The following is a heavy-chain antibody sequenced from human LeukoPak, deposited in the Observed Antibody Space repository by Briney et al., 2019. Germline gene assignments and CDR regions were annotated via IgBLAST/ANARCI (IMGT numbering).Heavy chain of an antibody. J-gene: IGHJ4*02. V-gene: IGHV4-59*08. CDR3: ARRLTSLYAFDY. CDR2: IYYSGST. D-gene: IGHD2-2*01. Sequence: SETLSLTCTVSGGSITYYHWSWIWQPPGKGLEWIGYIYYSGSTNYNPSLKNRVTISVDTPKNQFSLKLSSVPAADTAVYYCARRLTSLYAFDYGGRGTLVTVSS. CDR1: GGSITYYH.